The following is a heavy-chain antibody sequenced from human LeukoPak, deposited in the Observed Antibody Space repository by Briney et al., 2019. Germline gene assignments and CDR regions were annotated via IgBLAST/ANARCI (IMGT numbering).Heavy chain of an antibody. CDR1: GGSISDYY. D-gene: IGHD4-23*01. CDR2: MYYSGNTNSGST. Sequence: SETLSLTCTVSGGSISDYYWSWIRQPPGKGLEWIGYMYYSGNTNSGSTYYNPSLKSRVTMSADTSKNQFSLKLSSVTAADTAVYYCARVVVDTGVWVLDYWGQGTLVTVSS. CDR3: ARVVVDTGVWVLDY. J-gene: IGHJ4*02. V-gene: IGHV4-59*08.